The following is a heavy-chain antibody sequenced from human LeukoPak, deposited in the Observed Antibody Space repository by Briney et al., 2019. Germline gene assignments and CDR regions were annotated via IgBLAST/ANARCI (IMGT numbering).Heavy chain of an antibody. CDR1: GFSFSSYA. V-gene: IGHV4-39*01. D-gene: IGHD3-22*01. Sequence: PGGSLRLSCAASGFSFSSYAMNWVRQPPGKGLEWIGSIYYSGSTYYNPSLKSRVTISVDTSKNQFSLKLSSVTAADTAVYYCASGRITMIVVVKGPFDYWGQGTLVTVSS. CDR3: ASGRITMIVVVKGPFDY. CDR2: IYYSGST. J-gene: IGHJ4*02.